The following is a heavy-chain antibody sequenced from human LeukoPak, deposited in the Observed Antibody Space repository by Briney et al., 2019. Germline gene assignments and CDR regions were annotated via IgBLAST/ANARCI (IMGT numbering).Heavy chain of an antibody. V-gene: IGHV4-4*07. J-gene: IGHJ4*02. D-gene: IGHD2-2*02. Sequence: SETLSLTRTVSVGSICSYYWSWIRQPAGKGLEWIGRIYTGGSTNYNTSFKSPVIMSVDTSKNQFSLKLSSVTAADTAVYYCARDNCSSTSCYNNYFDYWGQGTLVTVSS. CDR1: VGSICSYY. CDR2: IYTGGST. CDR3: ARDNCSSTSCYNNYFDY.